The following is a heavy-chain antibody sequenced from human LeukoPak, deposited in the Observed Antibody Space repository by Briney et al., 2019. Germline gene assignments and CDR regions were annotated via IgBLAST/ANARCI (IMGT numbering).Heavy chain of an antibody. Sequence: GGSLRLSCAASGFTVSTNYMSWVRQAPGKGLEWVSIIYSGGSTYYADSVKGRFTISRDISQNTVYLQMNSLRAEDTAVYYCARDLGYSAYATVRGNDVEIWGQGTMVTVPS. CDR2: IYSGGST. J-gene: IGHJ3*02. CDR1: GFTVSTNY. D-gene: IGHD5-12*01. CDR3: ARDLGYSAYATVRGNDVEI. V-gene: IGHV3-66*01.